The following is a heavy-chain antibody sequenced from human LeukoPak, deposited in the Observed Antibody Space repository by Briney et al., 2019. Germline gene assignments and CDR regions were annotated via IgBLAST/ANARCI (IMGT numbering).Heavy chain of an antibody. J-gene: IGHJ4*02. CDR2: INPNSGET. D-gene: IGHD6-13*01. CDR1: GYTFTAYY. Sequence: APVKVSCKASGYTFTAYYIHWVRKAPGQGLEWMGWINPNSGETDYAQRFQGRVTMTRDTSISTAYMELSSLRSDDTAVYYCARPSGSWPNYFFDFRGQGTLVTVSS. V-gene: IGHV1-2*02. CDR3: ARPSGSWPNYFFDF.